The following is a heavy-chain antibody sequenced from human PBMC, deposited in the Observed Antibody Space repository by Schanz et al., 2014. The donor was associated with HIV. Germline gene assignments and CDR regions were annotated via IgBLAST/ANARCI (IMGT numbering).Heavy chain of an antibody. J-gene: IGHJ4*02. CDR2: ISGSGIST. Sequence: VQLVESGGGVVQPGGSLRLSCAAFGFTFSSDAMSWVRQAPGKGLVWVSTISGSGISTYYADSVKGRFTISRDNSKNTLYLQMNSLRAEDTAVYYCAKGQRGVVRGDIDCWGQGTLVTVSS. CDR1: GFTFSSDA. CDR3: AKGQRGVVRGDIDC. V-gene: IGHV3-23*04. D-gene: IGHD3-10*01.